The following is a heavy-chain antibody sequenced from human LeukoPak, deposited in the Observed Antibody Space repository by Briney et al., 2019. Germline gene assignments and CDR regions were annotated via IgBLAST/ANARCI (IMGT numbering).Heavy chain of an antibody. J-gene: IGHJ4*02. CDR1: GFFFNTNA. V-gene: IGHV3-23*01. D-gene: IGHD6-19*01. CDR3: AKARRGWYVDY. Sequence: PGGSLRLSCAASGFFFNTNAMSWVRQAPGMGLEWVAAIGNSDETYYADAVKGRFTISRDNSKNTLYLQMNSLRAEDTAVYYCAKARRGWYVDYWGQGTLVTVSS. CDR2: IGNSDET.